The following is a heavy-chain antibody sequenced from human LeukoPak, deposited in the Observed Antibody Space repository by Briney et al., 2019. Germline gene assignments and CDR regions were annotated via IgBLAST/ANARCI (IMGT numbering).Heavy chain of an antibody. CDR3: AGLMDTSPSVP. CDR1: GGTFSSYA. D-gene: IGHD5-18*01. J-gene: IGHJ5*02. V-gene: IGHV1-69*04. CDR2: IIPILGIA. Sequence: GASVKVSCKASGGTFSSYAIGWVRQAPGQGLEWMGRIIPILGIANYAQKFQGRVTITADKSTSTAYMELSSLRSEDTAVYYCAGLMDTSPSVPWGQGTLVTVSS.